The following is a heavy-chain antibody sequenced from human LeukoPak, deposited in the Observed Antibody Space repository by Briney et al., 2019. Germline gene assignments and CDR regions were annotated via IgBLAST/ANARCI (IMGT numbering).Heavy chain of an antibody. D-gene: IGHD1/OR15-1a*01. CDR1: GYTFTGYY. V-gene: IGHV1-2*02. J-gene: IGHJ6*02. CDR2: INANIGGT. Sequence: ASVKVSCKASGYTFTGYYMHWVPQAPGQGLEWMGWINANIGGTNYAQKFQGRVTMTRETSISTAYMELSRLRSEDTAVYYCAILVENWKNHEPSYYYGMDVWGQGTTVTVSS. CDR3: AILVENWKNHEPSYYYGMDV.